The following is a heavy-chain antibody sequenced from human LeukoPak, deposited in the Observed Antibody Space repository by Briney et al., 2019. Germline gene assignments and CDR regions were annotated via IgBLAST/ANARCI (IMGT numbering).Heavy chain of an antibody. CDR1: GGSFSGYY. J-gene: IGHJ5*02. V-gene: IGHV3-11*01. CDR2: ISSSGSTI. CDR3: AREKAKYYYGSGFDP. D-gene: IGHD3-10*01. Sequence: LSLTCAVYGGSFSGYYWSWIRQAPGKGLEWVSYISSSGSTIYYADSVKGRFTISRDNAKNSLYLQMNSLRAEDTAVYYCAREKAKYYYGSGFDPWGQGTLVTVSS.